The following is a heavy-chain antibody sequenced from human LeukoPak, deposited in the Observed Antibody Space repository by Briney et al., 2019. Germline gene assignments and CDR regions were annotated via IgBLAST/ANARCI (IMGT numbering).Heavy chain of an antibody. D-gene: IGHD2-2*01. CDR3: ARDSYCSSTSCYLRGLHPGNAFDI. CDR1: GYTFTSYG. CDR2: ISAYNGNT. J-gene: IGHJ3*02. Sequence: ASVKVSCKASGYTFTSYGISWVRQAPGQGLEWMGWISAYNGNTNYAQKLQGRVTMTTDTSTSTAYMELRSLRSDDTAVYYCARDSYCSSTSCYLRGLHPGNAFDIWGQGTMVTVSS. V-gene: IGHV1-18*01.